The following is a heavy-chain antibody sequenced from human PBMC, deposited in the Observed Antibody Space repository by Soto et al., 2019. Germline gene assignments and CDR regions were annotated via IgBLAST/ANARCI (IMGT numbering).Heavy chain of an antibody. CDR3: ARAEELHGFDY. CDR1: GFTFSDYY. D-gene: IGHD1-7*01. Sequence: GSRRVSCAASGFTFSDYYMSWIRQAPGKGLEWVSYISSSGSTIYYADSVKGRFTISRDNAKNSLYLQMNSLRAEDTAVYYCARAEELHGFDYWGQGTPVTVSS. V-gene: IGHV3-11*01. CDR2: ISSSGSTI. J-gene: IGHJ4*02.